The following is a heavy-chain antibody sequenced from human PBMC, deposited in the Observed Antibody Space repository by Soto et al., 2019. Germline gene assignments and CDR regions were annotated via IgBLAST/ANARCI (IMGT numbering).Heavy chain of an antibody. CDR3: AKGGEYQLLRIYFDY. CDR2: ISYDGSSK. CDR1: GFIFSSYG. V-gene: IGHV3-30*18. Sequence: QVQLVESGGGVVQPGRSLRLSCAASGFIFSSYGMHWVRQAPGKGLEWVAVISYDGSSKYYADSVNGRFTISRDNSENPPQLQMNSLRAEDTAMYYCAKGGEYQLLRIYFDYWGQGTPVTVSS. J-gene: IGHJ4*02. D-gene: IGHD2-2*01.